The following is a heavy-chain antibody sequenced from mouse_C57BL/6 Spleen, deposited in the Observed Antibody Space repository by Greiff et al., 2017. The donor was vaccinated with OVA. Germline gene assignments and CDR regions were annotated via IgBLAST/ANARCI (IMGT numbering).Heavy chain of an antibody. CDR3: ARDYYGSEWAMDY. V-gene: IGHV5-4*01. J-gene: IGHJ4*01. CDR1: GFTFSSYA. CDR2: ISDGGSYT. Sequence: EVKVVESGGGLVKPGGSLKLSCAASGFTFSSYAMSWVRQTPEKRLEWVATISDGGSYTYYPDNVKGRFTISRENAKNNLYLQMSHLKSEDTAMYYCARDYYGSEWAMDYWGQGTSVTVSS. D-gene: IGHD1-1*01.